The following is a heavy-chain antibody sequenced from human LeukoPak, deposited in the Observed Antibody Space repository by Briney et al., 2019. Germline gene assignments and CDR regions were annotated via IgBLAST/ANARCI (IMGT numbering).Heavy chain of an antibody. V-gene: IGHV3-73*01. CDR3: TRQPGYSSAWYLFEF. Sequence: GGSLRLSCAPSAFTFSGSAIQSVRQPSGRGLECDARIRSKANSYATAHPAPVKGRFTITRDDSKNRAYLQMNSRKTEDTAVYYCTRQPGYSSAWYLFEFWAQETLVTVSS. D-gene: IGHD6-19*01. J-gene: IGHJ4*02. CDR2: IRSKANSYAT. CDR1: AFTFSGSA.